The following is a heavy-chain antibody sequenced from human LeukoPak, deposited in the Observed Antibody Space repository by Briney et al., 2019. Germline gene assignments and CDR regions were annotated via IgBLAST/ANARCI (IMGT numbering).Heavy chain of an antibody. CDR1: GGSISSGSYY. CDR3: ARDPHRGYYSTPYFGY. CDR2: IYTSGST. V-gene: IGHV4-61*02. J-gene: IGHJ4*02. D-gene: IGHD3-22*01. Sequence: PSETLSLTCTVSGGSISSGSYYWSWIRQPAGKGLEWIGRIYTSGSTNYNPSLKSRVTISVDTSKNQFSLKLSSVTAADTAVYYCARDPHRGYYSTPYFGYWGQGTLVTVSS.